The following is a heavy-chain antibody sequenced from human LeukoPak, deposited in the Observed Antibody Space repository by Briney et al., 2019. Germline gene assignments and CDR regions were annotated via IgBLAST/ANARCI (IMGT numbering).Heavy chain of an antibody. J-gene: IGHJ4*02. CDR3: ASARGYCSSTSCYNFDY. D-gene: IGHD2-2*01. V-gene: IGHV3-30*02. CDR1: GFTFSSYG. Sequence: GGSLRLSCAASGFTFSSYGMHWVRQAPGKGREWVAFIRDDGSNRHYADSVKGRFTISRDNSKNTLYLQMNGLRAEDTAVYYCASARGYCSSTSCYNFDYWGQGTLVTVSS. CDR2: IRDDGSNR.